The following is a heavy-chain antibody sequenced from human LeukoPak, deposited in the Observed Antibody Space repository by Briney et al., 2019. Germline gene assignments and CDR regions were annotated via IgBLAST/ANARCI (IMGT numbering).Heavy chain of an antibody. D-gene: IGHD6-19*01. CDR1: GGSISSYY. CDR2: IYYSGST. V-gene: IGHV4-59*01. J-gene: IGHJ4*02. CDR3: ARDPGAAVAGTWAFDY. Sequence: SETLSLTCTVSGGSISSYYWSWIRQPPGKGLEWIGYIYYSGSTNYNPSLKSRVTISVDTSKNQFSLKLSSVTAADTAVYYCARDPGAAVAGTWAFDYWGQGTLVTVSS.